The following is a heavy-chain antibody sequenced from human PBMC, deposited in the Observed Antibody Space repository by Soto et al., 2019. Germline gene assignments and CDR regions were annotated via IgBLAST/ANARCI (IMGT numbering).Heavy chain of an antibody. V-gene: IGHV4-34*01. J-gene: IGHJ3*02. Sequence: QVQLQQWGEGLLKPSVTLSLTCAVFGGSVNSGNYYWSCIRHPPGKGLEWIGEMSHSGGTHFNPSLQSRVTISVDTSKNQFTLKMSSVTAADTALYYCARVERGTATTVVDAFDICGPGTMGTVSS. CDR3: ARVERGTATTVVDAFDI. CDR2: MSHSGGT. D-gene: IGHD1-1*01. CDR1: GGSVNSGNYY.